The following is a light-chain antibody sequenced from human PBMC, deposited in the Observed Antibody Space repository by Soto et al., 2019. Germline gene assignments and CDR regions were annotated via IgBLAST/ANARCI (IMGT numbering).Light chain of an antibody. CDR1: QGIGNY. CDR3: QKYDSVPWA. Sequence: DIQMTQSPPSLSASVGDRVTIACRASQGIGNYLVWYQQKPGKLPKLLIYDASSLQSGVPSRFSGSGSGTDFTLTISRLQPEDVATYYCQKYDSVPWAFGQGTKVDIK. CDR2: DAS. V-gene: IGKV1-27*01. J-gene: IGKJ1*01.